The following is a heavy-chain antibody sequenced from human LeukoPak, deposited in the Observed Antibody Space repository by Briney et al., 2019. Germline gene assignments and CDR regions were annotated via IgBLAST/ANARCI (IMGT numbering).Heavy chain of an antibody. CDR1: GLAFNTYA. D-gene: IGHD3-10*01. CDR3: AREIFGPGSYPDF. CDR2: IWHDGSHK. J-gene: IGHJ4*02. V-gene: IGHV3-33*01. Sequence: PGGSLRLSCAASGLAFNTYAMHWVRQAPGQGLEWVALIWHDGSHKFYSNSVRGQFTISRDNSKNTVSLQMNNLRPEDTAVYYCAREIFGPGSYPDFWGQGTLVTVSS.